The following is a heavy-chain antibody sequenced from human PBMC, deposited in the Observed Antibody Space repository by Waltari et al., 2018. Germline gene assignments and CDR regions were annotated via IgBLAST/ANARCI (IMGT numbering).Heavy chain of an antibody. D-gene: IGHD3-22*01. V-gene: IGHV4-59*01. Sequence: QVQLQESGPGLVKPSETLSLTCTVPGGSISSYYWSWLRPPPGKGLEWIGYIYYSGSTNYNPSLKSRVTISVDTSKNQSSLKLSSVTAADTAVYYCARAIPHYYDSSGYYYGMDVWGQGTTVTVSS. CDR3: ARAIPHYYDSSGYYYGMDV. CDR1: GGSISSYY. CDR2: IYYSGST. J-gene: IGHJ6*02.